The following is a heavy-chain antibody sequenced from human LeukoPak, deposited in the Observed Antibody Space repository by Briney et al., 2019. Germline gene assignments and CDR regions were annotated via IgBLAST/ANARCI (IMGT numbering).Heavy chain of an antibody. CDR1: GFTFSNYG. V-gene: IGHV3-30*18. J-gene: IGHJ4*02. Sequence: PGRSLRLSCAASGFTFSNYGMHWVRQAPGKGLEWVAIISYDGSIKYYADSVKGRFTISRDNSKNTLFLQMNSLRADDTAVYYCAKEITRPNRAVAGLNYWGQGTLVTVSS. CDR2: ISYDGSIK. D-gene: IGHD6-19*01. CDR3: AKEITRPNRAVAGLNY.